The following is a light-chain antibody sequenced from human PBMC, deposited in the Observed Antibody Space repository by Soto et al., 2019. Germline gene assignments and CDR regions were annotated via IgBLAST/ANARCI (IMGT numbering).Light chain of an antibody. J-gene: IGLJ2*01. Sequence: QSVLTQPPSVSGAPGQRVTMSCTGSSPNIGAGYDVHWYQQLPGTAPKLLIYANNNRPSGVPDRFSGSKSGTSASLAITGLQAEDEADYYCQSYDSSGLVIFGGGTKLTVL. CDR3: QSYDSSGLVI. CDR1: SPNIGAGYD. V-gene: IGLV1-40*01. CDR2: ANN.